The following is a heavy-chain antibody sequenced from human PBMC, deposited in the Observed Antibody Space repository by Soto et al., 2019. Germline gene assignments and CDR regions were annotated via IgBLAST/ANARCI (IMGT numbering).Heavy chain of an antibody. J-gene: IGHJ4*02. CDR2: INHSGST. Sequence: PSETLSLTCAVYGGSFSGYYWSLMRQPPGKGLEWIGEINHSGSTNYNPSLKSRVTISVDTSKNQFSLKLSSVTAADTAVYYCARGSGGSGWYGNEADGYYFDYWGQGTRDTVSP. D-gene: IGHD6-19*01. CDR3: ARGSGGSGWYGNEADGYYFDY. CDR1: GGSFSGYY. V-gene: IGHV4-34*01.